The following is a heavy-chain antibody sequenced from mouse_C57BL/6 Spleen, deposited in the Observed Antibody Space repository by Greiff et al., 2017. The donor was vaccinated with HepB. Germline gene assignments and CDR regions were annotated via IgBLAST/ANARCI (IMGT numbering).Heavy chain of an antibody. CDR3: AREIPYFDY. CDR1: GYTFTSYW. D-gene: IGHD5-1-1*01. J-gene: IGHJ2*01. CDR2: IDPSDSYT. Sequence: QVQLQQPGAELVMPGASVKLSCKASGYTFTSYWMHWVKQRPGQGLEWIGEIDPSDSYTNYNQKFKGKSTLTVDKSSSTAYMQLSSLTSEDSAVYYCAREIPYFDYWGQGTTLTVSS. V-gene: IGHV1-69*01.